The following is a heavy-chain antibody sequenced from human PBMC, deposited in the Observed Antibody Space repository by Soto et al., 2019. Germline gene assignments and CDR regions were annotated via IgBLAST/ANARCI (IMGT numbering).Heavy chain of an antibody. CDR1: GASISIGTDY. D-gene: IGHD3-3*01. V-gene: IGHV4-39*07. J-gene: IGHJ5*02. Sequence: SETLSLTCSVSGASISIGTDYWGWIRQPPGKGLEWIGYIYHSGSTYYNPSLKSRVNISVDRSKNQFSLKMSSVTAADTAVYYCARVPGDFWSGYYSWFDPWGQGTLVTVSS. CDR3: ARVPGDFWSGYYSWFDP. CDR2: IYHSGST.